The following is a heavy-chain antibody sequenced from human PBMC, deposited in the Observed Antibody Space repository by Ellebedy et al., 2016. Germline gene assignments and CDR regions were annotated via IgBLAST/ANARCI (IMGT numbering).Heavy chain of an antibody. CDR2: IIPIFGTA. CDR3: ARDLPNYYDSSGYAGYDAFDI. CDR1: GGTFSSYT. J-gene: IGHJ3*02. Sequence: SVKVSXXASGGTFSSYTISWVRQAPGQGLEWMGGIIPIFGTANYAQKFQGRVTITADESTSTAYMELSSLRSEDTAVYYCARDLPNYYDSSGYAGYDAFDIWGQGTMVTVSS. V-gene: IGHV1-69*13. D-gene: IGHD3-22*01.